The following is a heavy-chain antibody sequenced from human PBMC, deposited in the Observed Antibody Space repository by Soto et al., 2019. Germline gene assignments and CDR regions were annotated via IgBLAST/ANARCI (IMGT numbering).Heavy chain of an antibody. J-gene: IGHJ5*02. Sequence: QVQLQESGPGLVKPSQTLSLTCTVSGGSISSGGYYWSWIRQHPGKALEWIGYIYYSGSTYYNPSRNTRVTISVDTSKNQFSLKLSSVTAADTAVYYCARAALGYCSSTSCTSWFDPWGQGTLVTVSS. CDR3: ARAALGYCSSTSCTSWFDP. D-gene: IGHD2-2*01. CDR1: GGSISSGGYY. CDR2: IYYSGST. V-gene: IGHV4-31*03.